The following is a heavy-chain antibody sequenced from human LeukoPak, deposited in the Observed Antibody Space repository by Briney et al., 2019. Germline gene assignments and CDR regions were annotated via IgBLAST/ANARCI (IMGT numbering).Heavy chain of an antibody. CDR2: INPNSGGT. J-gene: IGHJ4*02. V-gene: IGHV1-2*02. CDR1: GYTFTGYY. Sequence: ASVKVSCKASGYTFTGYYMHWVRQAPGQGLEWMGWINPNSGGTNYAQKFQGRVTMTRHTSISTAYMELSRLRSDDTAVYYCARGGLVVPAAMGYWGQGTLVTVSS. CDR3: ARGGLVVPAAMGY. D-gene: IGHD2-2*01.